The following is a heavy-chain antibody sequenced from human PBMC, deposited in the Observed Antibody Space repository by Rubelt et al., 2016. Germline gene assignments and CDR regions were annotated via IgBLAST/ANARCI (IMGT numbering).Heavy chain of an antibody. CDR3: ARSPDYYYYGMDV. CDR1: GGSISSGGYY. J-gene: IGHJ6*02. Sequence: QLQLQESGSGLVKPSQTLSLTCAVSGGSISSGGYYWSWIRQPPGKGLEWIGEINHSGSTNYNPSPKSGVTISVDTSKNQFSLKLSSVTAADTAVYYCARSPDYYYYGMDVWGQGTTVTVSS. CDR2: INHSGST. V-gene: IGHV4-30-2*03.